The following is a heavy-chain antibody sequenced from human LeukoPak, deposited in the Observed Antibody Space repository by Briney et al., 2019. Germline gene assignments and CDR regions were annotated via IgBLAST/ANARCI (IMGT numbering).Heavy chain of an antibody. CDR2: ITATSLHI. J-gene: IGHJ4*02. D-gene: IGHD1-26*01. CDR1: GFTFTDYY. CDR3: AKGLATIVGAHGSDY. V-gene: IGHV3-21*01. Sequence: GGSLRLSCAASGFTFTDYYMGWVRQAPGKGLEWVSAITATSLHIYYADSVKGRFTISRDNSKNTLYLQMNSLRAEDTAVYYCAKGLATIVGAHGSDYWGQGTLVTVSS.